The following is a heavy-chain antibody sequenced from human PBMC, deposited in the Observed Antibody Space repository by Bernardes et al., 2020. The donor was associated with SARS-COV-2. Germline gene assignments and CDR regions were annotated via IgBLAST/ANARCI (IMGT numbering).Heavy chain of an antibody. CDR1: GFTFKNYA. V-gene: IGHV3-23*01. D-gene: IGHD2-21*02. CDR2: ISGSGITT. Sequence: GGSLRLSCAAFGFTFKNYAMTWVRQAPGKGLEWVSSISGSGITTYYADSVKGRFTISRDNSKDMLYLQMNSLRAEDTAVYYCAACGGDCYPPRFDYWGQGTLVTVSS. CDR3: AACGGDCYPPRFDY. J-gene: IGHJ4*02.